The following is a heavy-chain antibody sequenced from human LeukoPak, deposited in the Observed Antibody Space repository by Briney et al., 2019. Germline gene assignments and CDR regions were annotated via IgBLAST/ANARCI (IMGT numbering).Heavy chain of an antibody. CDR2: IYYSGST. V-gene: IGHV4-59*01. CDR1: GGSISSYY. J-gene: IGHJ6*02. Sequence: PSETLSLTCTVSGGSISSYYWSWIRQPPGKGLEWIGYIYYSGSTNYNPSLKGRVTISVDTSKNQFSLKLSSVTAADTAVYYCARADYGDYYYGMDVWGQGTTVIVSS. D-gene: IGHD4-17*01. CDR3: ARADYGDYYYGMDV.